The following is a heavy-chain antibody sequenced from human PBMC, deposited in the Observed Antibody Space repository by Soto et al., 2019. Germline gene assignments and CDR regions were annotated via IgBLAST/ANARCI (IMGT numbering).Heavy chain of an antibody. CDR1: RYTFTNFY. D-gene: IGHD1-26*01. CDR2: INPSGGST. V-gene: IGHV1-46*01. CDR3: ARSQVGQPLDV. J-gene: IGHJ6*02. Sequence: ASVKVSCKASRYTFTNFYIHWLRQAPGQGLEWIGIINPSGGSTTYPQKFQGRVTMTRDTSTSTVHMELITLRSEDTAVYYCARSQVGQPLDVWGPGTTVTVSS.